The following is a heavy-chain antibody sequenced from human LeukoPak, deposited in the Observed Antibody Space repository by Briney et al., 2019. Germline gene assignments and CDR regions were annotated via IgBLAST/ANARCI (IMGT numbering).Heavy chain of an antibody. CDR1: GYSISSGYY. J-gene: IGHJ4*02. V-gene: IGHV4-38-2*02. Sequence: SETLSLTRTVSGYSISSGYYWGWIRQPPGKGLGWIGSIYHSGSTYYNPSLKSRVTISVDTSKNQFSLKLSSVTAADTAVYYCARDHDYVYYFDYWGQGTLVTVSS. CDR2: IYHSGST. CDR3: ARDHDYVYYFDY. D-gene: IGHD4-17*01.